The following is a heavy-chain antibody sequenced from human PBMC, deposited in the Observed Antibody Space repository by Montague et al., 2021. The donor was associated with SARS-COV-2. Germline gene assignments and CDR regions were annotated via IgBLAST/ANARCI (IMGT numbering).Heavy chain of an antibody. CDR3: AREGLNNWFDP. Sequence: SETRSLTCSVSNGSISSYYWSWVRQPPGKRLEWIGYIYYRGSTNHNPSLESRVTISVDTSKNQFSLKLRSVIAADTAVYFCAREGLNNWFDPWGQGTLVIVSS. CDR2: IYYRGST. CDR1: NGSISSYY. J-gene: IGHJ5*02. V-gene: IGHV4-59*01.